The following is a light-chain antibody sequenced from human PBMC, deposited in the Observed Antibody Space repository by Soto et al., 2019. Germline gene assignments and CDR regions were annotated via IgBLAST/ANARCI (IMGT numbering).Light chain of an antibody. CDR2: EAS. V-gene: IGLV2-23*02. J-gene: IGLJ3*02. Sequence: QAVVTQPASVSGSPGQSITISCTGTSSDIGSYHLVSWYQHRPGKAPKLIIYEASKRPSGISSRFSGSKSGNTASLTISGLQAEDEADYHCCSYAGFSTFVVFGGGTKLTVL. CDR1: SSDIGSYHL. CDR3: CSYAGFSTFVV.